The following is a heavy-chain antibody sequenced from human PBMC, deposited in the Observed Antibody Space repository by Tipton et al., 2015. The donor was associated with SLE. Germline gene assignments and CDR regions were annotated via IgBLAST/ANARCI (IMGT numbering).Heavy chain of an antibody. CDR2: IYYRGTV. Sequence: TLSLTCAVSGYSISTSDSNWWGWIRQPPGKGLEWIGYIYYRGTVYYNPSLRSRVTVSVDTSKNQFSLRLNSVTAVDTAVYYCARTFYGGGDAFDVWGQGTKVSVSS. J-gene: IGHJ3*01. V-gene: IGHV4-28*02. CDR3: ARTFYGGGDAFDV. CDR1: GYSISTSDSNW. D-gene: IGHD4-23*01.